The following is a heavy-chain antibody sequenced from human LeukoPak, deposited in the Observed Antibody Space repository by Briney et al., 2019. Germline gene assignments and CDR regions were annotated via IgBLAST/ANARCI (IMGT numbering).Heavy chain of an antibody. J-gene: IGHJ6*03. Sequence: ASVKVSCKASGYTFTSYDINWVRQATGQGLEWMGWMNPNSGNTGYAQKFQGRVTMSRDTSINTVYMDLNGLKTDDTAVYYCARDRGGTNGHYYYMDVWGTGTTVTVSS. V-gene: IGHV1-8*01. D-gene: IGHD1-26*01. CDR2: MNPNSGNT. CDR1: GYTFTSYD. CDR3: ARDRGGTNGHYYYMDV.